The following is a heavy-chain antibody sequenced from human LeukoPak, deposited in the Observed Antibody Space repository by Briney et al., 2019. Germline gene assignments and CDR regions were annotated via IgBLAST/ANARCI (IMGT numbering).Heavy chain of an antibody. V-gene: IGHV3-53*01. CDR2: IYSGGST. Sequence: GGSLRLSCAASGFTFSSYAMSWVRQAPGKGLEWVSVIYSGGSTYYADSVKGRFTISRDNSKNTLYLQMNSLRAEDTAVYYCARDSYDSGGYSYYFDYWGQGTLVTVSS. CDR1: GFTFSSYA. CDR3: ARDSYDSGGYSYYFDY. J-gene: IGHJ4*02. D-gene: IGHD3-22*01.